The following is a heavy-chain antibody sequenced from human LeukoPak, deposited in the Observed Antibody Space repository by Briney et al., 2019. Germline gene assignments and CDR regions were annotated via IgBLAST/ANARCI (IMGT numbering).Heavy chain of an antibody. V-gene: IGHV4-59*01. CDR1: GGSISSYY. D-gene: IGHD3-22*01. CDR3: ASTNYDSRIFEY. CDR2: IYYTGGP. Sequence: SETLSLTCTVSGGSISSYYWTWIRQPPGKGLEWIGYIYYTGGPNYNPSLKSRVTISVDTSKNQFSLRLSSVTAADTAVYYCASTNYDSRIFEYWGQGTLVTVSS. J-gene: IGHJ4*02.